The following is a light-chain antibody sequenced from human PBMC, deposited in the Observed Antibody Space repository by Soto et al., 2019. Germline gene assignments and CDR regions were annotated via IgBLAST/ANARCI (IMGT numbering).Light chain of an antibody. V-gene: IGKV3D-15*01. CDR3: QQYNGWLWT. CDR2: GAV. CDR1: QSVSGN. Sequence: EIVMTQSPATLSASPGERVTLSCRVSQSVSGNLAWYQQKPGQAPRLLIYGAVTRATGIPARFSGRGSGTEFTLTITSLQSEDFAVYFCQQYNGWLWTFGQGTKVAIK. J-gene: IGKJ1*01.